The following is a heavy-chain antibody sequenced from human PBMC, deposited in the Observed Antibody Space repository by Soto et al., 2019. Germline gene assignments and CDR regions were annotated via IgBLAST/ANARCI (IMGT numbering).Heavy chain of an antibody. D-gene: IGHD6-19*01. V-gene: IGHV3-15*07. CDR1: GFTFSHAG. Sequence: LLVESGGGFVQPGGSLRLSCVAYGFTFSHAGMDWVRQAPGKGLEWVGRIKSISDGETTNYAASVAGRFTISRDDSKNTLFLHVNSLKTEDTGVYYCTRRIAVAGTYYFDYWGQGTLVTVSS. J-gene: IGHJ4*02. CDR2: IKSISDGETT. CDR3: TRRIAVAGTYYFDY.